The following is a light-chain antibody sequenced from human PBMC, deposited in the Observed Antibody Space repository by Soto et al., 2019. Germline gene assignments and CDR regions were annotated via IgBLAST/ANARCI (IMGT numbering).Light chain of an antibody. CDR1: SSDVVVFDY. CDR2: DVS. CDR3: SSYTPSNTRQIF. V-gene: IGLV2-14*03. Sequence: SALTQPASVSGAPGQSITISCTGTSSDVVVFDYVSWYQHHPGKAPKFLIYDVSNRPSGVSNRFSGSKSGNTPSLTISGLQAEDEADYYCSSYTPSNTRQIFFGTGTKVTVL. J-gene: IGLJ1*01.